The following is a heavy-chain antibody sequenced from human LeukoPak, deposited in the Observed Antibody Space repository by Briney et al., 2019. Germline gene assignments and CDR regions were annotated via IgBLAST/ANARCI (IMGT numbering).Heavy chain of an antibody. CDR2: IDWDDDK. V-gene: IGHV2-70*11. D-gene: IGHD6-6*01. J-gene: IGHJ6*03. CDR1: GFSLSTSGMC. Sequence: SGPTLGNPTQTLTLTCTFSGFSLSTSGMCVSWIRQPPGKALEWLARIDWDDDKYYSTSLKTRLTISKDTSKNQVVLTMTNMDPVDTATYYCARLRSSSSSANFYMDVWGKGTTVTVSS. CDR3: ARLRSSSSSANFYMDV.